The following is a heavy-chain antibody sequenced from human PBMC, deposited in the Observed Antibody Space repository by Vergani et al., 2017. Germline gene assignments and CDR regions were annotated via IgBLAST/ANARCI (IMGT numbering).Heavy chain of an antibody. CDR2: ISWNSGSI. J-gene: IGHJ4*02. CDR3: ARVTGGFDY. CDR1: GFTFDDYA. V-gene: IGHV3-9*01. D-gene: IGHD5-18*01. Sequence: VQLVESGGGVVQPGRSLRLSCAASGFTFDDYAMHWVRQAPGKGLEWVSGISWNSGSIGYADSVKGRFTISRDNAKNSLYLQMNSLRAEDTAVYYCARVTGGFDYWGQGTLVTVSS.